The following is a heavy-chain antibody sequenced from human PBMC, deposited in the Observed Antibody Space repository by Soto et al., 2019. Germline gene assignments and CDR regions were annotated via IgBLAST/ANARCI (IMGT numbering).Heavy chain of an antibody. CDR1: GFTFSEDA. CDR2: IWYDGSKK. D-gene: IGHD5-18*01. J-gene: IGHJ4*02. CDR3: ARGGRDTAMFSGFDY. Sequence: DLVQSGGGVFQPGKSLTLSCATSGFTFSEDAMHWVRHAPGKGLEWLAVIWYDGSKKHYADSVKGRFTISRDNSKNTLFLQLNSLTGEDKAVYWCARGGRDTAMFSGFDYWGQGTLVTVSS. V-gene: IGHV3-33*01.